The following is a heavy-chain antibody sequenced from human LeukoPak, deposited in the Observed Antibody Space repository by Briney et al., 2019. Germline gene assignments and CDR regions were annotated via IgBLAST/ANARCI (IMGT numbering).Heavy chain of an antibody. Sequence: PGGSLRLSCAASGFTFSSYAMGWVRQAPGKGLEWVSAISGSGSSTYYADSVKGRFTISRDNSKNTLFLQMNSLRAEDTAVYYCAKSPLDYDILTGYCDFWGQGTLVTVSS. CDR1: GFTFSSYA. J-gene: IGHJ4*02. V-gene: IGHV3-23*01. CDR3: AKSPLDYDILTGYCDF. D-gene: IGHD3-9*01. CDR2: ISGSGSST.